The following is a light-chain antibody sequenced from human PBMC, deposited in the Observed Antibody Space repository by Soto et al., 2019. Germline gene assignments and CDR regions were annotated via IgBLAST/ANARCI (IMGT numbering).Light chain of an antibody. CDR3: QDYSNWPPWT. CDR2: GAS. J-gene: IGKJ1*01. CDR1: QSIGSS. Sequence: EIVMTQSPATLSVYTGDRATLSCRASQSIGSSLAWYQQKPGQAPRLLIYGASTRATGIPARFSGSGSGTDFTLTISSLQSEDFAVYYCQDYSNWPPWTFGQGTKVDI. V-gene: IGKV3-15*01.